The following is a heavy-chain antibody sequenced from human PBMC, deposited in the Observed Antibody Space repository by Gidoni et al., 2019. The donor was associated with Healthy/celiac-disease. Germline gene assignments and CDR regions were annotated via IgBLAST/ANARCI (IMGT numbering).Heavy chain of an antibody. Sequence: QVQLQQWGAGLLKPSETLSLTCAVYGGSFSGYYWSWIRQPPGKGLEWIGEINHRGRTNYNPSLKSRVTIAVDTSKNQFSLKLSAVTAADTAGYYCARGAYYYGSGSSGAFDYWGQGTLVTVSS. J-gene: IGHJ4*02. CDR3: ARGAYYYGSGSSGAFDY. CDR1: GGSFSGYY. CDR2: INHRGRT. D-gene: IGHD3-10*01. V-gene: IGHV4-34*01.